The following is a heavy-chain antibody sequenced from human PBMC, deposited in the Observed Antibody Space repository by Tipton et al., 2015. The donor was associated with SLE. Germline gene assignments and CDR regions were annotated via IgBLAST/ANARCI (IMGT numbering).Heavy chain of an antibody. CDR1: GGSISSGSYY. Sequence: TLSLTCTVSGGSISSGSYYWSWIRQPAGKGLEWIGRIYTSGSTNYNPSLKSRVTISVDTSKNQFSLKLSSVTAADTAVYYCARGSIAAPHWYFDLWGRGTLVTVSS. CDR3: ARGSIAAPHWYFDL. CDR2: IYTSGST. J-gene: IGHJ2*01. D-gene: IGHD6-6*01. V-gene: IGHV4-61*02.